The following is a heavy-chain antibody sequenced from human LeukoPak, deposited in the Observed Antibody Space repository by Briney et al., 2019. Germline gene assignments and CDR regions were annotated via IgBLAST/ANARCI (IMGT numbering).Heavy chain of an antibody. D-gene: IGHD3-10*02. V-gene: IGHV3-48*04. J-gene: IGHJ6*04. CDR2: ISSSGSTI. Sequence: QPGGSLRLSCTVSGFTVSSNSMNWVRQSPGKGLEWVSHISSSGSTIYYADSVKGRFTISRDNAKNSLYLQMNSLRAEDTAVYYCAELGITMIGGVWGKGTTVTISS. CDR3: AELGITMIGGV. CDR1: GFTVSSNS.